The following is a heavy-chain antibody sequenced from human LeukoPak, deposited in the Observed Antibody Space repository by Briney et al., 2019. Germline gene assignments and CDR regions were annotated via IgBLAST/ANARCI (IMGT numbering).Heavy chain of an antibody. D-gene: IGHD6-19*01. CDR3: ARLYSSGRGDY. J-gene: IGHJ4*02. CDR2: IYHSGST. V-gene: IGHV4-38-2*01. CDR1: GYSISSGYY. Sequence: SETLSLTCAVSGYSISSGYYWGWIRQPPGKGLEWIGSIYHSGSTYYNPSLKSRVTISVDTSKNQFSLKLSSVIAADTAVYYCARLYSSGRGDYWGQGTLVTVSS.